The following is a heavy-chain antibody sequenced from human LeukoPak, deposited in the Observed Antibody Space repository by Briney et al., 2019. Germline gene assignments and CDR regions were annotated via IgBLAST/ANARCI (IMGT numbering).Heavy chain of an antibody. Sequence: TGGSLRLSCAASGFTFSSYWMHWVRQAPGKGLVWVSRINSDGSSTTYADSVKGRFTISRDNSKNTLFLQMNSLRAEDTAVYYCAKASAMIVVVSKYFDYWGQGTLVTVSS. CDR1: GFTFSSYW. CDR3: AKASAMIVVVSKYFDY. J-gene: IGHJ4*02. V-gene: IGHV3-74*01. CDR2: INSDGSST. D-gene: IGHD3-22*01.